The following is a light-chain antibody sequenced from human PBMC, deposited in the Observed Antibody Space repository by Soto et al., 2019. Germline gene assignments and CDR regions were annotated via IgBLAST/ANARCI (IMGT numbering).Light chain of an antibody. CDR1: SSDVGSYNL. CDR3: QSYDSSLSGVV. V-gene: IGLV2-14*02. Sequence: QSALTQPASVSGSPEQSITISCTGTSSDVGSYNLVSWYQQYPGKAPKLIIYGNFNRPSGVPDRFSGSKSGTSASLAITGLQAGDEADYYCQSYDSSLSGVVFGGGTKLTVL. J-gene: IGLJ2*01. CDR2: GNF.